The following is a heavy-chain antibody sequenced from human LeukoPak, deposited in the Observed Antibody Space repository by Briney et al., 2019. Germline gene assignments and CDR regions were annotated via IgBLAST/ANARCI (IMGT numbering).Heavy chain of an antibody. CDR3: ARAPVTSCRGAFCYPFDY. CDR1: GFPLSNYA. CDR2: TSSSDDGA. Sequence: GGSLRLSCVASGFPLSNYAMSWVRQVPGKGLEWVSATSSSDDGAYYADSVRGRFTISRDNSKNTLYLQMNRLRVEDAALYYCARAPVTSCRGAFCYPFDYWGQGILVTVSS. J-gene: IGHJ4*02. V-gene: IGHV3-23*01. D-gene: IGHD2-21*01.